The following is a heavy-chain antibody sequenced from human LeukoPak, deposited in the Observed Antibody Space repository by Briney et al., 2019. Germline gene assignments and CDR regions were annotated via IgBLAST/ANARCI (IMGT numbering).Heavy chain of an antibody. CDR1: GYSISSGYY. Sequence: PSETLSLTCTVSGYSISSGYYWGWIRQPPGKGLEWIGSIYHSGSTYYNPSLKSRVTISVDTSKNQFSLKLSSVTAADTAVYYCARGTVFSGAFDIWGQGTMVIVSS. CDR2: IYHSGST. V-gene: IGHV4-38-2*02. CDR3: ARGTVFSGAFDI. D-gene: IGHD1-1*01. J-gene: IGHJ3*02.